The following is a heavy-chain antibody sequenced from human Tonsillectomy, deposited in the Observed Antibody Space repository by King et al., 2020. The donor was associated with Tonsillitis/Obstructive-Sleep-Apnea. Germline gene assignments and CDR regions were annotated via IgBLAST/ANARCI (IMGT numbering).Heavy chain of an antibody. D-gene: IGHD1-14*01. CDR2: INPSSGVA. Sequence: VQLVESGAEVKTPGASVKVSCKASGYTFTRYYIHWVRQARGQGLEWMGIINPSSGVATYAQKFLGRVTMTTDTSASTVYLQLSSLRSEDTAVYHCARDDVVGRYIDSWGQGTLVTVSS. CDR1: GYTFTRYY. V-gene: IGHV1-46*01. CDR3: ARDDVVGRYIDS. J-gene: IGHJ4*02.